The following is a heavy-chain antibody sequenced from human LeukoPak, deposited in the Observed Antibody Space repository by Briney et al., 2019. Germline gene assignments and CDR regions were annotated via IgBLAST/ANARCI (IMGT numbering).Heavy chain of an antibody. V-gene: IGHV3-33*01. CDR1: GFTFTSYG. CDR2: IWNDKSIK. J-gene: IGHJ4*02. CDR3: ARGFGYSVSSGYYSYYFDH. Sequence: PGGSLRLSCAASGFTFTSYGLHWVRQAPGKGLEWVAVIWNDKSIKYYADSVKGRFTISRDNSKNTLYLQMNSLRAEDTAVYYCARGFGYSVSSGYYSYYFDHWGQGTLVTVSS. D-gene: IGHD3-22*01.